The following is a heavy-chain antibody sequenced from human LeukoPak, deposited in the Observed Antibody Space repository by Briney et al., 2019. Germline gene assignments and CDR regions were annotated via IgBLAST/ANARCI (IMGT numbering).Heavy chain of an antibody. J-gene: IGHJ3*02. Sequence: PSETLSLTCTVSAAPITSYYWSWIRQPPGKGLEWIRYIYYSGSTNYNPSLKSRVAISVDTSKNQVSLRLSSVTAADTAVYYCARGGSIVGATPHDAFDIWGQGTVVTVS. CDR3: ARGGSIVGATPHDAFDI. D-gene: IGHD1-26*01. V-gene: IGHV4-59*01. CDR2: IYYSGST. CDR1: AAPITSYY.